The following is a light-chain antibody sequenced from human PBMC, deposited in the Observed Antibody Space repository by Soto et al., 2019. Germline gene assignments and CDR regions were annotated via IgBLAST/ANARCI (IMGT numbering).Light chain of an antibody. V-gene: IGKV2-30*02. Sequence: DVVMAPSPLSLPVTLVRPACISCRSNQSLVHSDGIAYFSWFQQRPGRSPRRLIYKVSNRDSGVPARFSGSGSGTDFALKISRVEAEDVGVYYCMQGTHWPITFGQGTRLEIK. CDR1: QSLVHSDGIAY. J-gene: IGKJ5*01. CDR3: MQGTHWPIT. CDR2: KVS.